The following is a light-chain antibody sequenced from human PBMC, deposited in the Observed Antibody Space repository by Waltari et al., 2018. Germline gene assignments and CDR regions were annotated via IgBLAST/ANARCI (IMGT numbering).Light chain of an antibody. CDR3: QQYGDSPLT. V-gene: IGKV3-20*01. CDR2: GAS. CDR1: QSVRSTY. Sequence: IVLTQSPGTLALSPGERATLPCRASQSVRSTYLALYQQKPGQAPRLLIYGASNRATGIPDRFSGSGSGTDFILTISRLEPEDFAVYFCQQYGDSPLTSGGGTKVEIK. J-gene: IGKJ4*01.